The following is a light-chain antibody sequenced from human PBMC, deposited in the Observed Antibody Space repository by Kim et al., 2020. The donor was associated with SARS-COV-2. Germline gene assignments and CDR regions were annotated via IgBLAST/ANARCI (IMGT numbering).Light chain of an antibody. CDR2: KAS. CDR3: QQYHGYSRT. J-gene: IGKJ1*01. V-gene: IGKV1-5*03. CDR1: QSINTW. Sequence: SASVGDRVTITCRASQSINTWLAWYQQKPGKAPRLLIYKASTLESGVPSRFSGSGSGTEFTLTITSLQPDDFATYYCQQYHGYSRTFGQGTKLEI.